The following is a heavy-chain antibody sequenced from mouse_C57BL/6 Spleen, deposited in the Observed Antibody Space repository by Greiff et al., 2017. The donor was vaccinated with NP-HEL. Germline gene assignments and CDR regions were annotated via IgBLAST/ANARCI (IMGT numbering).Heavy chain of an antibody. CDR1: GFNIKDDY. Sequence: EVKLMESGAELVRPGASVKLSCTASGFNIKDDYMHWVNQRPEQGLEWIGWIDPENGDTEYASKFQGKATITADTSSNTAYLQLSSLTSEDTAVYYCTTYYGSSPWFAYWGQGTLVTVSA. CDR3: TTYYGSSPWFAY. CDR2: IDPENGDT. J-gene: IGHJ3*01. D-gene: IGHD1-1*01. V-gene: IGHV14-4*01.